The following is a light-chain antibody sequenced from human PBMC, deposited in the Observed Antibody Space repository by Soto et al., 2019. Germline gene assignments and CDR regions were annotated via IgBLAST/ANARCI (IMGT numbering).Light chain of an antibody. CDR1: QSISSW. J-gene: IGKJ1*01. V-gene: IGKV1-5*01. Sequence: DIQMTQSPSTLSASVGDRVTITCRASQSISSWLAWYQRKPGKAPKVVIYDASTLESGVPSRFSGSGSGTEFTPTISSLQPADFATYYCQQYNSYPWTFGQGTKVDIK. CDR3: QQYNSYPWT. CDR2: DAS.